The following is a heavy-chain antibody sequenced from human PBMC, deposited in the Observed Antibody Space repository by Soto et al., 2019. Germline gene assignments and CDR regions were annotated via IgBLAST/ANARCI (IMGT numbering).Heavy chain of an antibody. J-gene: IGHJ5*02. V-gene: IGHV4-39*01. CDR2: IFYSGST. D-gene: IGHD2-21*01. Sequence: SETLSLTCSVSGGSISTSRSYWAWIRQPPGKGLEWLANIFYSGSTFYDPSLASRVSVSVDTSKNEFSLKLRSVTAADTAVYYCARQPTTGDTDLWFDPWGQGTLVTVSS. CDR1: GGSISTSRSY. CDR3: ARQPTTGDTDLWFDP.